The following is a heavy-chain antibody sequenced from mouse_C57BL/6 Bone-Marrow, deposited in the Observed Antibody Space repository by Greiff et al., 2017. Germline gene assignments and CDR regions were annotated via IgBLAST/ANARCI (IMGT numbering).Heavy chain of an antibody. CDR1: GYSITSDY. Sequence: EVKLVESGPGLAKPSQTLSLTCSVTGYSITSDYWNWIRKFPGNKLEYMGYISYSGSTYYNPSLKSRISITRDTSKNQYYLQLNSVTTEDTATYYCARAYSNYPAWFAYWGQGTLVTVSA. CDR2: ISYSGST. D-gene: IGHD2-5*01. J-gene: IGHJ3*01. V-gene: IGHV3-8*01. CDR3: ARAYSNYPAWFAY.